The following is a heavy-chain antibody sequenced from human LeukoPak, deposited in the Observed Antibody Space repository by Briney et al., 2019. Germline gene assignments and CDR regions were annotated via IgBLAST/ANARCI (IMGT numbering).Heavy chain of an antibody. D-gene: IGHD1-1*01. CDR3: ARAPVQLERHPSSFDY. Sequence: PGGSLRLSCAASGFTFSSYSMNWVRQAPGKGLEWVSYISSSSSTIYYADSVKGRFTISRDNAKNSLYLQMNSLRAEDTAVYYCARAPVQLERHPSSFDYWGQGTLATVSS. J-gene: IGHJ4*02. CDR2: ISSSSSTI. CDR1: GFTFSSYS. V-gene: IGHV3-48*01.